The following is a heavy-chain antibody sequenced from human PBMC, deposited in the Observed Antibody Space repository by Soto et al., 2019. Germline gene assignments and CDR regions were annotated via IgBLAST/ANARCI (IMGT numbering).Heavy chain of an antibody. J-gene: IGHJ6*02. Sequence: SETLSLTCTVSGGSISSYYWSWIRQPPGKGLEWIGYIYYSGSTNYNPSLKSRVTISVDTSKNQFSLKLSSVTAADTAVYYCARSMAARYYGMDVWGQVTTVTVSS. CDR1: GGSISSYY. D-gene: IGHD6-6*01. V-gene: IGHV4-59*01. CDR2: IYYSGST. CDR3: ARSMAARYYGMDV.